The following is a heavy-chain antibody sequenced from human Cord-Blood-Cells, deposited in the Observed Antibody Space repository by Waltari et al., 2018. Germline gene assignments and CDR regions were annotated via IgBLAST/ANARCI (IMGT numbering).Heavy chain of an antibody. CDR1: GGSISSSSYY. D-gene: IGHD6-6*01. J-gene: IGHJ4*02. Sequence: QLQLQESGPGLVKPSETLSLTCTVSGGSISSSSYYWGWIRQPPGKGLEWIGSIYYSGSTYYNPSLKCRVTISVDTSKNQFSLKLSSVTAADTAVYYCARRRQLVGPFDYWGQGTLVTVSS. V-gene: IGHV4-39*01. CDR3: ARRRQLVGPFDY. CDR2: IYYSGST.